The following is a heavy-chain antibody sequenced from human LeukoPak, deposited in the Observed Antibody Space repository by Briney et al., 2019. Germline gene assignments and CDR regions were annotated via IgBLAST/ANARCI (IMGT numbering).Heavy chain of an antibody. D-gene: IGHD6-13*01. CDR3: AKEGIGAAGRRFDC. J-gene: IGHJ4*02. V-gene: IGHV3-53*01. CDR2: IANTGGNT. Sequence: GGSLRLSCAASGFTVSSNYMNWVRQAPGKGLQWVSSIANTGGNTYYADSVRGRFTISRDNSKNTLYLQMNSLRDEDTAVYYCAKEGIGAAGRRFDCWGQGTPVTVSS. CDR1: GFTVSSNY.